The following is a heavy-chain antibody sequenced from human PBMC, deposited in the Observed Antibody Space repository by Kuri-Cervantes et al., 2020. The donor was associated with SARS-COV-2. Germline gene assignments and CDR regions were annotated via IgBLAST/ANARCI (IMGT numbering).Heavy chain of an antibody. J-gene: IGHJ4*02. CDR1: GGSISSSSYY. CDR3: ARVPIAAPEY. V-gene: IGHV4-39*07. D-gene: IGHD6-13*01. Sequence: SETLSLTCTVSGGSISSSSYYWGWIRQSPGKGLEWIGSIYHSGSTYYNPSLKSRVTISVDTSKNQFSLKLSSVTAADTAVYYCARVPIAAPEYWGQGTLVTVSS. CDR2: IYHSGST.